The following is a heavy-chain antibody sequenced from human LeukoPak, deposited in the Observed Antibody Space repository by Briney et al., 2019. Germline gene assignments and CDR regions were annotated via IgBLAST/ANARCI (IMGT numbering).Heavy chain of an antibody. J-gene: IGHJ4*02. V-gene: IGHV3-30-3*01. Sequence: GGSLRLSCAASGFTFSSYAMHWVRQAPGKGLEWVAVISYDGSNKYYADSVKGRFTISRDNSKNTLYLQMNSLRAEDTAVYYCARDKQWLVPLFDYWGQGTLVTVSS. CDR2: ISYDGSNK. CDR3: ARDKQWLVPLFDY. CDR1: GFTFSSYA. D-gene: IGHD6-19*01.